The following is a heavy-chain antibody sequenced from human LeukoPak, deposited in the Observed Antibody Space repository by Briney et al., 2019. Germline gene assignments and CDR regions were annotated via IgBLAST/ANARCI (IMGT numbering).Heavy chain of an antibody. CDR1: GFTFSSYW. Sequence: SGGSLRLSCAASGFTFSSYWMNWARQAPGKGLEWVSYISSSGTTIYFADSLKGRFTISRDNAKNSLYLQMNSLRDEDTAVYYCARAFYDSGVLGDYGGQEPWVPVS. CDR2: ISSSGTTI. CDR3: ARAFYDSGVLGDY. D-gene: IGHD3-22*01. J-gene: IGHJ4*02. V-gene: IGHV3-48*02.